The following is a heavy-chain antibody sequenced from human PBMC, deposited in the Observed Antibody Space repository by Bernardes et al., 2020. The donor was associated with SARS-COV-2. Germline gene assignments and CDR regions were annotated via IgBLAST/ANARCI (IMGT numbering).Heavy chain of an antibody. CDR1: GFSLSARGMC. CDR3: ARIVAGPDYLDY. V-gene: IGHV2-70*11. J-gene: IGHJ4*02. Sequence: PTLVKPTQTLTLTCTFSGFSLSARGMCVNWIRQPPGKALEWLGRINGDDYKYYSTSLKTRLTISKDTSKNQVVLTMTNMDPVDTATYFCARIVAGPDYLDYWGQGILVTVSS. D-gene: IGHD6-19*01. CDR2: INGDDYK.